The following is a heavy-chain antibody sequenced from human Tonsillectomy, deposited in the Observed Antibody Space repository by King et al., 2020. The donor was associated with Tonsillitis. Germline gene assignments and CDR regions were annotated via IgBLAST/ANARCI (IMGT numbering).Heavy chain of an antibody. CDR2: INTNTGNP. Sequence: EQLVQSGSELKKPGASVKVSCKASGYTFTSYAMNWVRQAPGQGLEWMGWINTNTGNPTYAQGFTGRFVFSLDTSVSTAYLQISSLKAEDTAVYYCARGGASWYGTPACYWYFDLWGRGTLVTVSS. CDR1: GYTFTSYA. V-gene: IGHV7-4-1*02. CDR3: ARGGASWYGTPACYWYFDL. J-gene: IGHJ2*01. D-gene: IGHD6-13*01.